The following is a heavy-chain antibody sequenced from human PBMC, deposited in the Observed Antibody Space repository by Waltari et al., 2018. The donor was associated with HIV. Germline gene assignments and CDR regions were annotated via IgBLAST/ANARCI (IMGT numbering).Heavy chain of an antibody. J-gene: IGHJ5*02. Sequence: QITLKESGPTLVKPTQTLTLTCTSSGFSLSTSGLGLGWIRQPPGKALEWLALIYWNDDKRYSPSLKSRLTITKDTSKNQVVLTMTNMDPVDTATYYCAHSLMTWYYGSGSAYNWFDPWGQGTLVTVSS. V-gene: IGHV2-5*01. CDR1: GFSLSTSGLG. CDR3: AHSLMTWYYGSGSAYNWFDP. CDR2: IYWNDDK. D-gene: IGHD3-10*01.